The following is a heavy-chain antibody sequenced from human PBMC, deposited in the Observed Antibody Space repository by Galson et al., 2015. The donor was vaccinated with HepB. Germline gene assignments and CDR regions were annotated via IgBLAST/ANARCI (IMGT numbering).Heavy chain of an antibody. J-gene: IGHJ4*02. CDR2: ISSSSSTI. Sequence: SLRLSCAASGFTFSSYSMNWVRQAPGKGLEWVSYISSSSSTIYYADSVKGRFTISRDNAKNSLYLQMNSLRAEDTAVYYCARDYQRSWSLFDYWGQGTLVTVSS. CDR3: ARDYQRSWSLFDY. D-gene: IGHD6-13*01. V-gene: IGHV3-48*01. CDR1: GFTFSSYS.